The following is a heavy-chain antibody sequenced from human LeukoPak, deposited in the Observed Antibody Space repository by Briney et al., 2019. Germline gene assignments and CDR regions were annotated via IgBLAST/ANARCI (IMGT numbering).Heavy chain of an antibody. J-gene: IGHJ4*02. CDR3: ARAGQRWLQKPLDY. D-gene: IGHD5-24*01. Sequence: GGSLRLSCAASGFTFSSYAMSWVRQAPGKGLEWVSAISGSGGSTYYADSVKGRFTISRDNSKNTLYLQMNSLRAEDTAVYYCARAGQRWLQKPLDYWGQGTLVTVSS. CDR2: ISGSGGST. V-gene: IGHV3-23*01. CDR1: GFTFSSYA.